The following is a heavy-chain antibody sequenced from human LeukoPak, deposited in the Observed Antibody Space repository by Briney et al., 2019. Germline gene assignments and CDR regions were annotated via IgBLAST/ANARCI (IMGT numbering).Heavy chain of an antibody. V-gene: IGHV3-9*01. J-gene: IGHJ4*02. Sequence: GGSLRLSCAASGFTFDDYAMHWVRQAPGKGLEWVSGISWNSGSIGYADSVKGRFTISRDNAKNSLYLQMNSLRAEDTALYYCAKDTGYYFDSSGYPFDYWGQGTLVTVSS. D-gene: IGHD3-22*01. CDR2: ISWNSGSI. CDR3: AKDTGYYFDSSGYPFDY. CDR1: GFTFDDYA.